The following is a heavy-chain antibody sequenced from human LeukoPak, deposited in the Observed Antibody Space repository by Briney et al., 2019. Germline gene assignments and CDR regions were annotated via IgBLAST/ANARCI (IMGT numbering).Heavy chain of an antibody. V-gene: IGHV3-7*01. J-gene: IGHJ4*02. Sequence: PGRSLRLSCAASGFTFSSYWMSWVRQAPGKGLEWVANIKQDGSEKYYVDSVKGRFTISRDNAKNPLYLQMNSLRAEDTAVYYCARDQGVAVAGLAGRYWGQGTLVTVSS. CDR1: GFTFSSYW. D-gene: IGHD6-19*01. CDR3: ARDQGVAVAGLAGRY. CDR2: IKQDGSEK.